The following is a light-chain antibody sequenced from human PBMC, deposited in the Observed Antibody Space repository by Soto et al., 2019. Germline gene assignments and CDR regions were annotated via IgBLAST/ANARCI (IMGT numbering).Light chain of an antibody. CDR1: SIAVGSYNL. CDR3: FSYAGSSTVV. V-gene: IGLV2-23*01. Sequence: QSALTQPASGSGSPGQSNTISCTGNSIAVGSYNLVSRYQHHPGQAPKLLIYEGSKRHSGVSNRFSGSNSGNTASLTISGLQAEDEAHAYLFSYAGSSTVVFGGGTKLTVL. J-gene: IGLJ2*01. CDR2: EGS.